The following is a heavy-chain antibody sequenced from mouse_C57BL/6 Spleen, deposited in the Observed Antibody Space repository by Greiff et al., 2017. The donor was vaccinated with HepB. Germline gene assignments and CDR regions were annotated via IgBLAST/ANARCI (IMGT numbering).Heavy chain of an antibody. CDR2: IGPGSGST. D-gene: IGHD2-4*01. J-gene: IGHJ4*01. CDR3: AREEAYDYDVDYYAMDY. V-gene: IGHV1-77*01. CDR1: GYTFTDYY. Sequence: QVQLQQSGAELVKPGASVKISCKASGYTFTDYYINWVKQRPGQGLEWIGKIGPGSGSTYYNEKFKGKATLTADKSSSTAYMQLSSLTSEDSAVYFCAREEAYDYDVDYYAMDYWGQGTSVTVSS.